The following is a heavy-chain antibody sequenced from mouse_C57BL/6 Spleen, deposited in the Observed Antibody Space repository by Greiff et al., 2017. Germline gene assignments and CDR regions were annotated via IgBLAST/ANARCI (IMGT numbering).Heavy chain of an antibody. CDR1: GYTFTSYW. CDR2: IDPSDSYT. J-gene: IGHJ1*03. D-gene: IGHD1-1*01. Sequence: VQLQQPGAELVMPGASVKLSCKASGYTFTSYWMHWVKQRPGQGLEWIGEIDPSDSYTNYNQKFKGKSTLTVDKSSSTAYMQLSSLTSEDSAVYYCARLRHFDVWGTGTTVTVSS. V-gene: IGHV1-69*01. CDR3: ARLRHFDV.